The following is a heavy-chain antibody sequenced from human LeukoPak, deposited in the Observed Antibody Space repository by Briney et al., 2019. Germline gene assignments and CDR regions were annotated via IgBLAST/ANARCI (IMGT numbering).Heavy chain of an antibody. Sequence: GGSLRLSCAASGFTFSSYSMNWVRQAPGKGLEWVSYISSSSSTIYYADSVKGRFTISRDNAKNSLYLQMNSLRAEDTAVYYCARGDSSGYLVFDYWGQGTLVTVSS. CDR3: ARGDSSGYLVFDY. D-gene: IGHD3-22*01. V-gene: IGHV3-48*01. CDR2: ISSSSSTI. CDR1: GFTFSSYS. J-gene: IGHJ4*02.